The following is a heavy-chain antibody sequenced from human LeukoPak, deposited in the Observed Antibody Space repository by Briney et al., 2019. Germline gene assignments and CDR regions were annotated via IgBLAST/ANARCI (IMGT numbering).Heavy chain of an antibody. J-gene: IGHJ4*02. CDR1: GFTFDDYA. Sequence: PGGCRRLSCAASGFTFDDYAMHWVRQPPGKGLEWVSLITKDGTNTYYVDSVKGRFTISRDNSKKSLYLEMNSLRTEDTAFYYCVQGLQWLLSYWGQGTLVTVSS. D-gene: IGHD6-19*01. CDR3: VQGLQWLLSY. V-gene: IGHV3-43*02. CDR2: ITKDGTNT.